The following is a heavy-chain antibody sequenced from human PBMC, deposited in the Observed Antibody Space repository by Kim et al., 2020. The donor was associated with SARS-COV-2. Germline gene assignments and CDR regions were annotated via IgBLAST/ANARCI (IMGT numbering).Heavy chain of an antibody. CDR2: INPNSGGT. CDR1: GYTFIDNY. Sequence: ASVKVSCKASGYTFIDNYMHWVRQAPGQGLEWMGWINPNSGGTKYAQKFQGRITMTRDTSISTAYMELSRLRPDDTAVYYCARDFGRATDYWGRGTLVT. D-gene: IGHD3-3*01. CDR3: ARDFGRATDY. J-gene: IGHJ4*02. V-gene: IGHV1-2*02.